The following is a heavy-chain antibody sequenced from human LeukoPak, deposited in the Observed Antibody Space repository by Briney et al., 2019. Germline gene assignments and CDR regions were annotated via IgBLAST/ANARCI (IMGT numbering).Heavy chain of an antibody. J-gene: IGHJ4*02. V-gene: IGHV3-21*05. D-gene: IGHD3-3*01. CDR1: GFTFSSYS. Sequence: GGSLRLSCAASGFTFSSYSMNWVRQAPGKGLEWVSYISSSSSYIYYADSVKGRFTISRDNAKNSLYLQMNSLRAEDTAVYYCARIGRMTYYDFWSGYSDFDYWGQGTLVTVSS. CDR3: ARIGRMTYYDFWSGYSDFDY. CDR2: ISSSSSYI.